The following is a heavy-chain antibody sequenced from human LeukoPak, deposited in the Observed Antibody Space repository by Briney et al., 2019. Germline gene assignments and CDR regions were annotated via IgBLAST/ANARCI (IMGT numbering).Heavy chain of an antibody. D-gene: IGHD6-19*01. V-gene: IGHV3-23*01. CDR3: AKTPQWLAPELYYFDY. Sequence: GGSLRLPCAASGFTFSSYAMSWVRQAPGKGLEWVSAISGSGGSTYYADSVKGRFTISRDNSKNTLYLQMNSLRAEDTAVYYCAKTPQWLAPELYYFDYWGQGTLVTVSS. CDR2: ISGSGGST. CDR1: GFTFSSYA. J-gene: IGHJ4*02.